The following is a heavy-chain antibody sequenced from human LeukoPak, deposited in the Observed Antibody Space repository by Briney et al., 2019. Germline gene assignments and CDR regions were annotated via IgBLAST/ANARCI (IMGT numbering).Heavy chain of an antibody. Sequence: ASVKVSCKASGYTFTGYYMHWVRQAPGQGLERMGRINPNSGGTNYAQKFQGRVTMTRDTSISTAYMELSRLRSDDTAVYYCARDLGYSYAYGYWGQGTLVTVSS. V-gene: IGHV1-2*06. CDR3: ARDLGYSYAYGY. J-gene: IGHJ4*02. CDR1: GYTFTGYY. CDR2: INPNSGGT. D-gene: IGHD5-18*01.